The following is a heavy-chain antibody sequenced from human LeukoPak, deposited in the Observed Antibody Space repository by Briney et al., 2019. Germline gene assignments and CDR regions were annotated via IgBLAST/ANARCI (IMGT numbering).Heavy chain of an antibody. CDR2: IIPIFGTA. Sequence: SVKVSCKASGGTFSSYAISWVRQAPGQGLEWMGGIIPIFGTANYAQKFQGRVTITTDESTSTAYMELSSLRSEDTAVYYCARDYDYGDSISFDYWGQGTLVTVSS. CDR1: GGTFSSYA. CDR3: ARDYDYGDSISFDY. J-gene: IGHJ4*02. D-gene: IGHD4-17*01. V-gene: IGHV1-69*05.